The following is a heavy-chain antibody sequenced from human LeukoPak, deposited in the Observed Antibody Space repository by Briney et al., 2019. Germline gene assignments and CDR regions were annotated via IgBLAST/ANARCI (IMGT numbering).Heavy chain of an antibody. J-gene: IGHJ4*02. CDR1: GFTFDDYA. D-gene: IGHD4-17*01. Sequence: GGSLRLSCAASGFTFDDYAMHWVRHAPGKGLEWVSGISWNSGNIDYADSVKGRFTISRDNAKNSLYLQMNSLRAEDTALYYCANLHGDYRDYWGQGILVTVSS. CDR3: ANLHGDYRDY. V-gene: IGHV3-9*01. CDR2: ISWNSGNI.